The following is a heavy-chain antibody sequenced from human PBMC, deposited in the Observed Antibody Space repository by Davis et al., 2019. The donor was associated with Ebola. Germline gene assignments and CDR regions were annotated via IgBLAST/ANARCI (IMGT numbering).Heavy chain of an antibody. CDR1: GYTFTSYY. CDR2: INPSGGST. V-gene: IGHV1-46*01. D-gene: IGHD4-17*01. J-gene: IGHJ3*02. Sequence: AASVKVSCKASGYTFTSYYMHWVRQAPGQGLEWMGIINPSGGSTSYAQKFQGRVTMTRDTSTSTVYMELSSLRSEDTAVYYCARAEDDYGEYPDALDIWGQGTVVTVSS. CDR3: ARAEDDYGEYPDALDI.